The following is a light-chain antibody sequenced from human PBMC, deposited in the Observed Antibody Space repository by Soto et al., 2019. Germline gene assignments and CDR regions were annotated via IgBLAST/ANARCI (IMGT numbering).Light chain of an antibody. CDR3: QQRANWPLTT. CDR1: QSVSNF. V-gene: IGKV3-11*01. J-gene: IGKJ5*01. CDR2: DAS. Sequence: EIFFTQSPSTPSFSLREKATLSCRASQSVSNFLAWYQQKPGQAPRLLIYDASNRATGIPARFSGSGSGTDFTLTIRSLEPEDFAIYYCQQRANWPLTTFGHGTRLEI.